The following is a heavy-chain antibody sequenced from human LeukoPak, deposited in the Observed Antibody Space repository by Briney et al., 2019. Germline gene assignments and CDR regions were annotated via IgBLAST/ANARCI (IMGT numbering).Heavy chain of an antibody. V-gene: IGHV3-23*01. CDR2: ISGSAAST. CDR3: AKDPDY. CDR1: GFTFNTYA. Sequence: GGSLRLSCAASGFTFNTYAMTWVRQAPGKGLEWVSSISGSAASTYYADSVKGRFTISRDSSKNTLYLQMNSLRAEDTAVYYCAKDPDYWGQGTLVTVSS. J-gene: IGHJ4*02.